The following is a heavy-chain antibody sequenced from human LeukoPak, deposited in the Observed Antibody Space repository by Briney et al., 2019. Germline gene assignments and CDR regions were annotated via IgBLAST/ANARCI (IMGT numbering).Heavy chain of an antibody. V-gene: IGHV3-33*06. CDR3: AKERYSSGWYDEIDY. D-gene: IGHD6-19*01. J-gene: IGHJ4*02. CDR2: IWYDGSNK. CDR1: GFTFSSYG. Sequence: GRSLRLSCAASGFTFSSYGMHWFRQAPGKGLEWVAVIWYDGSNKYYADSVKGRFTISRDNSKNTLYLQMHSLRAEDTAVYYCAKERYSSGWYDEIDYWGQGTLVTVSS.